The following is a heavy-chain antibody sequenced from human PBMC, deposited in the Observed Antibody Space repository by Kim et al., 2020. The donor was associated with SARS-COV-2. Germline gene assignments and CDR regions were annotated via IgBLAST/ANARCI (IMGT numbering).Heavy chain of an antibody. V-gene: IGHV6-1*01. CDR3: ASGLGGRFDP. CDR2: YN. D-gene: IGHD3-16*01. Sequence: YNDYAVSVKSRITINPDTSKNQLSLQLDSVTPEDTAVYYCASGLGGRFDPWGQGTLVTVSS. J-gene: IGHJ5*02.